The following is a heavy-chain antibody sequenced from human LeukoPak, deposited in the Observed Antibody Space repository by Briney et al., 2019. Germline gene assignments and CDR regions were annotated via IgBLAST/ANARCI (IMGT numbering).Heavy chain of an antibody. CDR1: GFTFSSYG. CDR3: ARRYDGFDY. V-gene: IGHV3-30*03. Sequence: GGSLRLSCAASGFTFSSYGMHWVRQAPGKGLEWVAVISYDGSNKYYADSVKGRFSISRDNSKNTLYLQMNSLRAEDTAVYSCARRYDGFDYWGQGTLVTVSS. J-gene: IGHJ4*02. CDR2: ISYDGSNK. D-gene: IGHD3-3*01.